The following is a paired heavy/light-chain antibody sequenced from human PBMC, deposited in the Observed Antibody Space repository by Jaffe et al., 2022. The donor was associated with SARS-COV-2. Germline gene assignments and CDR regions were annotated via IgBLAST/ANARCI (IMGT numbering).Heavy chain of an antibody. J-gene: IGHJ6*03. CDR2: ISYDGSNK. V-gene: IGHV3-30*04. Sequence: QLVESGGGVVQPGRSLRLSCAASGFTFNNYAMHWVRQAPGKGLEWVAVISYDGSNKHYADSVKGRFTISRDNSKNTLYLQMNSLRAEDTAVYYCARSPDGGNVGLGRYYYMDVWGKGTTVTVSS. CDR3: ARSPDGGNVGLGRYYYMDV. CDR1: GFTFNNYA. D-gene: IGHD2-15*01.
Light chain of an antibody. J-gene: IGKJ1*01. Sequence: DIVMTQSPDSLAVSLGEGATINCKSSQSVLNTSNNKNYLAWYQQKPGQPPKLLIYWASTRESGVPDRFSGSGSGTDFTLTISSLQAEDVAVYYCQQYYTTPQTFGQGTKVEIK. V-gene: IGKV4-1*01. CDR3: QQYYTTPQT. CDR2: WAS. CDR1: QSVLNTSNNKNY.